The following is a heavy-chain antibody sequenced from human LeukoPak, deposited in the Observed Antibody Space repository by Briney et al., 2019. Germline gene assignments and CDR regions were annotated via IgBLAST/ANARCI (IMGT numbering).Heavy chain of an antibody. V-gene: IGHV3-48*04. J-gene: IGHJ4*02. Sequence: GGSLRLSCAASGFTFSSYSMNWVRQAPGKGLEWVSYISSSGTTIYYADSVKGRFTISRDNAKNSLYLQMNSLRVEDTAIYYCAREKRYFDWLLIGGYFGSWGQGTLVTVSS. CDR2: ISSSGTTI. D-gene: IGHD3-9*01. CDR3: AREKRYFDWLLIGGYFGS. CDR1: GFTFSSYS.